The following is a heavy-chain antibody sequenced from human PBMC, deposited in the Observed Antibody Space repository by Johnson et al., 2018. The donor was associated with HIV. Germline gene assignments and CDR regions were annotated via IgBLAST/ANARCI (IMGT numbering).Heavy chain of an antibody. V-gene: IGHV3-9*01. D-gene: IGHD2-15*01. Sequence: QLVESGGGLVQPGRSLRLSCAASGFTFDDYAMHWVRQAPGKGLEWVSGISWNSGTIGYADSVKGRFTISRDNANKSLYLQMNSLRAEDTALYYCAKVLRRYCSGGSCSDGLDMWGQGTMVTVSS. CDR2: ISWNSGTI. J-gene: IGHJ3*02. CDR3: AKVLRRYCSGGSCSDGLDM. CDR1: GFTFDDYA.